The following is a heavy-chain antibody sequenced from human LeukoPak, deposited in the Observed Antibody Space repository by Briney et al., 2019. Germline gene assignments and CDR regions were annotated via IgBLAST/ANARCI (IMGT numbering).Heavy chain of an antibody. J-gene: IGHJ5*02. CDR3: ASVSRDGYNHNWFDP. Sequence: SQTLSLTCTVSGGSISSDDYAWSWIRQHPGQGLEWIGYIYYSGSTYYNPSLQSRVIISVDTSKNQFSLKLSSVTAADTAVYYCASVSRDGYNHNWFDPWGQGTLVTVSS. D-gene: IGHD5-24*01. CDR2: IYYSGST. CDR1: GGSISSDDYA. V-gene: IGHV4-30-4*08.